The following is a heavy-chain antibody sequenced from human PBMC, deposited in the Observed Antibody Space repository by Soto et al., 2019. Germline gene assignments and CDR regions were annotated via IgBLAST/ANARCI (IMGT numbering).Heavy chain of an antibody. Sequence: SETLSLTCTFSCGAVIKGGYSWGWVRQHPGKGLEWIGYVYYTGSTYYNPSLKSRIIISVDRSTNQFSLNLSSVTAADTAVYYCARGILHCGGDCYFNYFDYWGQGTLVTVSS. D-gene: IGHD2-21*02. V-gene: IGHV4-31*03. CDR3: ARGILHCGGDCYFNYFDY. J-gene: IGHJ4*02. CDR1: CGAVIKGGYS. CDR2: VYYTGST.